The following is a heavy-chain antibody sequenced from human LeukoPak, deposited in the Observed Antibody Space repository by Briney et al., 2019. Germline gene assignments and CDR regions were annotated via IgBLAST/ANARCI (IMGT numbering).Heavy chain of an antibody. CDR2: IYTSGST. D-gene: IGHD3-9*01. V-gene: IGHV4-61*02. CDR3: AREFWLEPFGWFDP. Sequence: PSETLSLTCTVSGGSISSGSYYWSWIRQPAGKGLEWIGRIYTSGSTNYNPSLKSRVTISVDTSKNQFSLKLSSVTAADTAVYYCAREFWLEPFGWFDPWGQGTLVTVSS. CDR1: GGSISSGSYY. J-gene: IGHJ5*02.